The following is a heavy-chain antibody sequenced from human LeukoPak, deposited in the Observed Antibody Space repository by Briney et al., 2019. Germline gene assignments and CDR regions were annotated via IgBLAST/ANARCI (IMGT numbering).Heavy chain of an antibody. D-gene: IGHD1-1*01. CDR3: ANQLDGDAFDI. CDR2: IYSGGST. J-gene: IGHJ3*02. V-gene: IGHV3-66*01. Sequence: GGSLRLSCAASGFTVSSNYMSWVRQAPGKGLEWASVIYSGGSTYYADSVKGRFTISRDNSKNTLYLQMNSLRAEDTAVYYCANQLDGDAFDICGQGTMVTVSS. CDR1: GFTVSSNY.